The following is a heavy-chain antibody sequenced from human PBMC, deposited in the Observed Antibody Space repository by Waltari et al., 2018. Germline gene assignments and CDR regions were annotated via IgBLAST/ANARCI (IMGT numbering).Heavy chain of an antibody. D-gene: IGHD2-21*02. CDR2: IYYTGST. Sequence: QVQLQESGPSLLKPSETLSLICTVSGGSISGFYWSWVRQPPGKGLDWIGYIYYTGSTNFNPALKSRGTMSVDTTMNQFSRKLSSVTAADTACYYCARGGGGDWEWFDPWGQGTLVTVSS. CDR1: GGSISGFY. CDR3: ARGGGGDWEWFDP. J-gene: IGHJ5*02. V-gene: IGHV4-59*01.